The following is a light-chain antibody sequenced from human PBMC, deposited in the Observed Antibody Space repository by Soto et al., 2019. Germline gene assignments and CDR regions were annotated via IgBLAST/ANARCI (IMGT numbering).Light chain of an antibody. CDR1: SSDVGSDNY. V-gene: IGLV2-14*03. CDR3: SPYTTSITLV. Sequence: QSVLTQPASVSGSPGQSIAISCTGTSSDVGSDNYVSWYQHHPGRAPKLIIYDVHNRPSGVSNRFSGSKSGNTASLTITGLQAEDEAYYYCSPYTTSITLVFGGGTKLTVL. J-gene: IGLJ3*02. CDR2: DVH.